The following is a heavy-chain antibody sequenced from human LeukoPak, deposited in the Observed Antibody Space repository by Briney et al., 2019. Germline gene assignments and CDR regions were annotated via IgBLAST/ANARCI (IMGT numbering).Heavy chain of an antibody. J-gene: IGHJ4*02. CDR1: GFTFSSYS. V-gene: IGHV3-48*01. Sequence: GGSLRLSCAASGFTFSSYSMNWVRQAPGKGLEWISYFSTSSGTISYADSVKRRFTISRDNSKNTLYLQMNSLKTEDTAVYYCANYGSGTSDYWGQGTLVTVSS. CDR2: FSTSSGTI. D-gene: IGHD3-10*01. CDR3: ANYGSGTSDY.